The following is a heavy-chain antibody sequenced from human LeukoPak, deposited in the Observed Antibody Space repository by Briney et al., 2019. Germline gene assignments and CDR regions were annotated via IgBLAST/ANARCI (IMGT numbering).Heavy chain of an antibody. J-gene: IGHJ4*02. CDR1: GITLNTYW. CDR3: TTFYTRLTDY. D-gene: IGHD2/OR15-2a*01. CDR2: INQDGREQ. Sequence: GGSLRLSCAASGITLNTYWISWVRQATGKGLEWLATINQDGREQYYADSVKGRFTISRDNAKNSLVLQMHSLRAEDTAVYYCTTFYTRLTDYWGQGTLVTVSS. V-gene: IGHV3-7*05.